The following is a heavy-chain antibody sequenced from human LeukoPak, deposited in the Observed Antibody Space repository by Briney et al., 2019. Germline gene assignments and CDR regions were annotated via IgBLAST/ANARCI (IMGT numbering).Heavy chain of an antibody. CDR3: AASGYDFDLHPFTYYFDY. J-gene: IGHJ4*02. V-gene: IGHV1-69*01. CDR2: IIPIFGTA. D-gene: IGHD5-12*01. CDR1: GGTFSSYA. Sequence: VKVSCKASGGTFSSYAISWVRQAPGQGLEWMGGIIPIFGTANYAQKFQGRVTITADESTSAAYMELSSLRSEDTAVYYCAASGYDFDLHPFTYYFDYWGQGTLVTVSS.